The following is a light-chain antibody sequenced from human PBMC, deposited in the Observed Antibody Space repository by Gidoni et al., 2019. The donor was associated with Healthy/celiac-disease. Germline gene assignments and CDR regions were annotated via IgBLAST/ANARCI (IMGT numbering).Light chain of an antibody. CDR1: QSVSSY. V-gene: IGKV3-11*01. J-gene: IGKJ4*01. Sequence: EIVLTQSPATLSLSPGERATLSCRASQSVSSYLAWYQQKPGPAPRLLIYDASNRATGIPARFSGSGSGTDFTLTISSLEPEDFAVYYCQQRSNWPPGLTFXGXTKVEIK. CDR2: DAS. CDR3: QQRSNWPPGLT.